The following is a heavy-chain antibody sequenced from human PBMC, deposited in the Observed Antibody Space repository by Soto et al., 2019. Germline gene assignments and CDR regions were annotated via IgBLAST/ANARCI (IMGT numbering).Heavy chain of an antibody. Sequence: GASVTVSCKASGGTFSSYAISWVRQAPGQGLEWMGGIIPIFGTANYAQKFQGRVTITADESTSTAYMELSSLRSEDTAVYYCARGGYYGMDVWGQGTTVTVSS. J-gene: IGHJ6*02. CDR1: GGTFSSYA. CDR3: ARGGYYGMDV. CDR2: IIPIFGTA. V-gene: IGHV1-69*13. D-gene: IGHD3-16*01.